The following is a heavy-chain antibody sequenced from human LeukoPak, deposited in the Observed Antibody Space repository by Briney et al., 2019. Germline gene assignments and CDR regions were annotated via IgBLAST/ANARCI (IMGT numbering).Heavy chain of an antibody. J-gene: IGHJ4*02. V-gene: IGHV4-59*01. CDR3: ARYYYDYVWGSYSFDY. Sequence: SETLSLTCTVSGGSISSYYWSWIRQPPGKGLEWIGHIYYSGSTNYNPSLKSRVTISVDTSKNQFSLKLSSVTAADTAVYYCARYYYDYVWGSYSFDYWGQGTLVTVSS. D-gene: IGHD3-16*01. CDR1: GGSISSYY. CDR2: IYYSGST.